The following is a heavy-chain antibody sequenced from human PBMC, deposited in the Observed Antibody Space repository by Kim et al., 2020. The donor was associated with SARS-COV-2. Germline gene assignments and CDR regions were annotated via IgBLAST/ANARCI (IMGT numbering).Heavy chain of an antibody. J-gene: IGHJ6*02. Sequence: KGRFTIARDNAKNALYLQMNSLRAEDTAVYYCARDTVATTHQYYYYGMDVWGQGTTVTVSS. D-gene: IGHD5-12*01. V-gene: IGHV3-11*06. CDR3: ARDTVATTHQYYYYGMDV.